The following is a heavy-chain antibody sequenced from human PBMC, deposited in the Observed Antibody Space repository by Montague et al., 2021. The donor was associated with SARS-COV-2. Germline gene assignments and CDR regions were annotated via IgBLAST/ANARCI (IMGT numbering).Heavy chain of an antibody. J-gene: IGHJ3*01. CDR1: GATISSDY. CDR3: ARAPDPSNSDGAGYCGAFDV. D-gene: IGHD3-22*01. V-gene: IGHV4-59*01. CDR2: MSYSGSA. Sequence: SETLSLTCTVSGATISSDYWSWIRQPPGKGLEWIGYMSYSGSATYNPSLESRVAISRDTSKNQFSLTLMPATAADTAIYYCARAPDPSNSDGAGYCGAFDVGGQGTPVIVSS.